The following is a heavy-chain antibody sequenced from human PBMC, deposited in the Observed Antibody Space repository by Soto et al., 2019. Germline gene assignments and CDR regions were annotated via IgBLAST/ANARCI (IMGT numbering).Heavy chain of an antibody. CDR3: AKASGWFGEFDY. CDR2: ISGSGGST. Sequence: EVQLLESGGGLVQPGGSLRLSCAASGFTFSSYAMSWVRQAPGKGLEWVSAISGSGGSTYYADSVKGRFTIYRDNSKHTLYREMNSPSAADTAVCYWAKASGWFGEFDYWSQGTLVTVSS. J-gene: IGHJ4*02. V-gene: IGHV3-23*01. D-gene: IGHD3-10*01. CDR1: GFTFSSYA.